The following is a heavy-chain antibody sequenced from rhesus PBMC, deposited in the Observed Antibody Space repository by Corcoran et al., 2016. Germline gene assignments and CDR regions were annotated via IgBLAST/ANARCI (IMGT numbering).Heavy chain of an antibody. J-gene: IGHJ4*01. Sequence: QVQLQESGPGVVKPSETLSLTCAVSGGSISARYRWSWIRQPPGNGLEWIGYIEGSRTSTNYNPSLKSRVTISKDTSKNQFSLKLSSVSAADTAVYYCVRAVSREVIIDYWGQGVLVTVSS. CDR2: IEGSRTST. CDR3: VRAVSREVIIDY. V-gene: IGHV4S10*01. CDR1: GGSISARYR. D-gene: IGHD3-34*01.